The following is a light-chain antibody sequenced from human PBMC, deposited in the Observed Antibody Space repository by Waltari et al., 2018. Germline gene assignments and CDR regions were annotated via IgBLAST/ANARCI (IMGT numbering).Light chain of an antibody. CDR3: QQYNSFPLT. Sequence: DIHMTQSPASLFASVGDRVTITCRASQGVSTSLAWYQHKPGKAPQSVIYVASTLQSGVPSRFIGSGSWTEFTLNITSLQPEDSATYYCQQYNSFPLTFGGGTKVEIK. CDR2: VAS. CDR1: QGVSTS. J-gene: IGKJ4*01. V-gene: IGKV1D-16*01.